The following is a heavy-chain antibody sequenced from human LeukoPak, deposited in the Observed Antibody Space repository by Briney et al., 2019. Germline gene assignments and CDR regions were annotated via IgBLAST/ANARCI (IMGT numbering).Heavy chain of an antibody. CDR2: IYYSGST. CDR1: GGSVSSGSYY. J-gene: IGHJ4*02. D-gene: IGHD6-19*01. V-gene: IGHV4-61*01. Sequence: PSETLSLTCTVSGGSVSSGSYYWSWVRQPPGKGLEWLGYIYYSGSTYYNPSLKSRVTISVDTSKNQFSLKLSSVTAADTAVYYCARAMSIAVAGTLFDYWGQGTLVTVSS. CDR3: ARAMSIAVAGTLFDY.